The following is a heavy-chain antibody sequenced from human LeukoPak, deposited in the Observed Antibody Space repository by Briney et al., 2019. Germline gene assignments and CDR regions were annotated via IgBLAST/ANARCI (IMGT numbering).Heavy chain of an antibody. Sequence: GGSLRLSSAASGFTVSSNYMSWVRQAPGKGLEGVSVIYSGGSTYYADSAKGRFTISRDNSKTTLYLHMNSLRAEDTAVYYCARDSSGWYSTGMDVWGQGTTVTVSS. V-gene: IGHV3-66*01. CDR1: GFTVSSNY. D-gene: IGHD6-19*01. CDR2: IYSGGST. J-gene: IGHJ6*02. CDR3: ARDSSGWYSTGMDV.